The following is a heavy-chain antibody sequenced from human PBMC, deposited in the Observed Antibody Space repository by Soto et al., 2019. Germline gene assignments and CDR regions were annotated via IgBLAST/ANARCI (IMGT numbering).Heavy chain of an antibody. V-gene: IGHV3-11*01. CDR1: GLPLSDSH. CDR2: ISGSGATV. Sequence: PWGSLRLSCADFGLPLSDSHMSWVRTPPGKGLEWSSYISGSGATVYYADSVGGRFSIPRNHAQKSLYLEMNNLKTEDTAVYYCASHRMGFFDSWGQGMLVTVSS. CDR3: ASHRMGFFDS. J-gene: IGHJ5*01.